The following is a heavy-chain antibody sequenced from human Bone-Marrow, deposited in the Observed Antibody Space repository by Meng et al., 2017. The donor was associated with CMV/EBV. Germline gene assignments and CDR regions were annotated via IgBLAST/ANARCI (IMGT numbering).Heavy chain of an antibody. D-gene: IGHD3-10*01. CDR1: GFTFNSYN. V-gene: IGHV3-21*01. Sequence: GGSLRLSCAASGFTFNSYNINWVRQAPGKGLEWVSSISSSSNYIYYADSVKGRFTISRDNAKNSVLLQMNSLRAEDTAVYYCAHKFGGYALANWGQGTLVTVSS. J-gene: IGHJ4*02. CDR3: AHKFGGYALAN. CDR2: ISSSSNYI.